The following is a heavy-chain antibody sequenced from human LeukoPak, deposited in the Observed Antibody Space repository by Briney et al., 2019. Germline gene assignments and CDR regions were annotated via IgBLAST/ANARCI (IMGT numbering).Heavy chain of an antibody. CDR3: ARGYRDGSNPYYFDY. CDR1: GYTLTGYY. Sequence: ASVKVSCKASGYTLTGYYMHWVRQAPGQGLEWMGWISPNSGGSNYAQKFQGRVTMTRDTPINTAYMELSSLRSDDTAVYYCARGYRDGSNPYYFDYWGQGTLVTVSS. V-gene: IGHV1-2*02. J-gene: IGHJ4*02. CDR2: ISPNSGGS. D-gene: IGHD5-24*01.